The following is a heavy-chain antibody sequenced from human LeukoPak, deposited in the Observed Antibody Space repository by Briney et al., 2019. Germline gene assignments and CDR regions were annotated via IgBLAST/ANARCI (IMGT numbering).Heavy chain of an antibody. CDR2: INWNSGSI. V-gene: IGHV3-9*01. CDR1: GFTFDDYA. J-gene: IGHJ4*02. CDR3: AKGRGIQKTTAIDY. D-gene: IGHD6-13*01. Sequence: PGGSLRLSCAASGFTFDDYAMHWVRHAPGKGLEWVSGINWNSGSIGYADSVRGRFTISRDNAKNSLYLQMNSLRAEDTALYYCAKGRGIQKTTAIDYWGQGTLVTVSS.